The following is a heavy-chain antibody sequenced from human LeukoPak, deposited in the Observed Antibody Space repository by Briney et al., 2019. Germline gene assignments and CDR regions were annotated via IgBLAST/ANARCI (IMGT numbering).Heavy chain of an antibody. J-gene: IGHJ3*01. D-gene: IGHD4-11*01. CDR3: ARDPNGDYIGAFDF. CDR2: IHGAGAVT. V-gene: IGHV3-23*01. Sequence: GGSLRLSCAAPGFTFSNFGMTWVRQAPGQRLEWVSSIHGAGAVTGYAESVKGRFTTSRDNSENTLYLHMDSLRADDTAVYYCARDPNGDYIGAFDFRGQGTMVTVSS. CDR1: GFTFSNFG.